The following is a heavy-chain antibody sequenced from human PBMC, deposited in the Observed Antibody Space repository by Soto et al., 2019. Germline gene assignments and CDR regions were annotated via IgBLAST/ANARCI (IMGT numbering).Heavy chain of an antibody. D-gene: IGHD7-27*01. CDR1: GFTFDDYA. V-gene: IGHV3-9*01. CDR3: AKDISPLNLLTYFDY. CDR2: ISWNSGSI. J-gene: IGHJ4*02. Sequence: PGGSLRLSCAASGFTFDDYAMHWVRQAPGKGLEWVSGISWNSGSIGYADSVKGRFTISRDNAKNSLYLQMNSLRAEDTALYYCAKDISPLNLLTYFDYWGQGTLVTVSS.